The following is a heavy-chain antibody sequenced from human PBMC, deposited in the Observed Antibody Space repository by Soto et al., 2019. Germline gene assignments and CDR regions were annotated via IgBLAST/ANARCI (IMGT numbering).Heavy chain of an antibody. D-gene: IGHD1-20*01. V-gene: IGHV4-59*01. CDR1: GGSISSYY. CDR2: IYYSGST. CDR3: ASGMNPAYYGMDV. Sequence: SQTLCLSCTVSGGSISSYYWSWIREPPGKGLEWIGYIYYSGSTNDNPSLKSRVTISVDTSKNQFSLKLSSVTAADTAVYYCASGMNPAYYGMDVWGQGTTVTVSS. J-gene: IGHJ6*02.